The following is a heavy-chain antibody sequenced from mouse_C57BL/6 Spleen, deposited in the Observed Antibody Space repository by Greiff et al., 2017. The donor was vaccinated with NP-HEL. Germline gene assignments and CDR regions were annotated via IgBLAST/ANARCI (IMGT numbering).Heavy chain of an antibody. CDR1: GFTFSDYY. V-gene: IGHV5-16*01. CDR2: INYDGSST. D-gene: IGHD2-3*01. CDR3: ARDGWLLGYFDV. J-gene: IGHJ1*03. Sequence: EVKLVESEGGLVQPGSSMKLSCTASGFTFSDYYMAWVRQVPEKGLEWVANINYDGSSTYYLDSLKSRFIISRDNAKNILYLQMSSLKSEDTATYYCARDGWLLGYFDVWGTGTTVTVSS.